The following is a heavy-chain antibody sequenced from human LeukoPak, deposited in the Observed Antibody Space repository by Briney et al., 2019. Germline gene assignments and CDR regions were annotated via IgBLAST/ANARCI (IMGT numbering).Heavy chain of an antibody. CDR1: GGSIRGHY. Sequence: SGTLSLTCTVSGGSIRGHYWSWMWQRPGKGLEWIGYIYYSGSTNYGPALRGRATISLNTSKNQFSLRVTYVTAADTAVYFCARGDGFGEAFDSWGQGTLVTVSS. J-gene: IGHJ4*02. CDR3: ARGDGFGEAFDS. CDR2: IYYSGST. V-gene: IGHV4-59*11. D-gene: IGHD3-10*01.